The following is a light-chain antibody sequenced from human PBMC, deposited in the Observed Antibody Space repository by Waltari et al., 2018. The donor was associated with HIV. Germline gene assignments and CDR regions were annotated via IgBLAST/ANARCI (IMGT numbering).Light chain of an antibody. CDR1: SSDVGSYNL. V-gene: IGLV2-23*02. CDR3: CSYAGSSTYV. CDR2: EVS. J-gene: IGLJ1*01. Sequence: QSALTQPASVSGSPGQSITISCTGTSSDVGSYNLVSWYQQHPDKAPKLMIYEVSKRHSGVSNRFSGSKSGNTASLTISGLQAEDEADYYCCSYAGSSTYVFGTGTKVTVL.